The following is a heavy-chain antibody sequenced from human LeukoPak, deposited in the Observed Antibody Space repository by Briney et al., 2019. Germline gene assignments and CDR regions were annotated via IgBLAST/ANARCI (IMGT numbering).Heavy chain of an antibody. CDR3: ARVRWGRLLDAFDI. CDR2: ISSSSSYI. D-gene: IGHD2-15*01. J-gene: IGHJ3*02. Sequence: GGSLRLSCAASGFTFNTYSMNWVRQAPGKGLEWVSSISSSSSYIYYADSVRGRFTISRDNAKSLLYLQMNSLRAEDTAVYYCARVRWGRLLDAFDIWGQGTMVTVSS. CDR1: GFTFNTYS. V-gene: IGHV3-21*01.